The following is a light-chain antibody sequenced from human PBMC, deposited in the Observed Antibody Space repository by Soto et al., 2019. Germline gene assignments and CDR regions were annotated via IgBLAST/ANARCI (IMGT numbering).Light chain of an antibody. CDR1: QSFSSY. Sequence: EIVLTQSPATLSLSPGERATLSCRASQSFSSYLAWYQQKPGQAPRLLIYDASKRATGIPARFSGRGSGTDFTLPISSLEPEDFAFYYCQQRSNWPPVITFGQGTRLEIK. CDR3: QQRSNWPPVIT. J-gene: IGKJ5*01. V-gene: IGKV3-11*01. CDR2: DAS.